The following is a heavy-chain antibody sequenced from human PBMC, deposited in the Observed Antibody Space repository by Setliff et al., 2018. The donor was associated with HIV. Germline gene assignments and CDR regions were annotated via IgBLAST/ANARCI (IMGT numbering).Heavy chain of an antibody. CDR2: IYHSGST. CDR1: GYSISSGYY. V-gene: IGHV4-38-2*01. D-gene: IGHD3-22*01. CDR3: ARHFDGYDYNSAY. Sequence: SETLSLTCAVSGYSISSGYYWGWIRQPPGKGLEWIGSIYHSGSTYDSPSLKSRVTISVDTSKNQFSLKLSSVTAADTAIYYCARHFDGYDYNSAYWGQGTLVTVSS. J-gene: IGHJ4*02.